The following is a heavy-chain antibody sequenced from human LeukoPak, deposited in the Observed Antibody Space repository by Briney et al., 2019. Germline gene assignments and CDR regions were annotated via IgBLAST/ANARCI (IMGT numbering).Heavy chain of an antibody. CDR3: ARGGSTIFGVVTANWFDP. Sequence: GASVKVSCKASGGTFSSYAISWVRQAPGQGLEWMGWISAYNGNTNYAQKLQGRVTMTTDTSTSTAYMELRSLRSDDTAVYYCARGGSTIFGVVTANWFDPWGQGTLVTVSS. J-gene: IGHJ5*02. D-gene: IGHD3-3*01. CDR1: GGTFSSYA. V-gene: IGHV1-18*01. CDR2: ISAYNGNT.